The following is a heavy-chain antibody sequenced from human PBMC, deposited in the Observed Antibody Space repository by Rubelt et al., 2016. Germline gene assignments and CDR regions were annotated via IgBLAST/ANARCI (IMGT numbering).Heavy chain of an antibody. CDR3: ARGVFDP. CDR1: GYDLSTYW. V-gene: IGHV5-10-1*01. CDR2: IDPSDSYA. Sequence: EVQLVRSGAEVKKPGESLRISCRASGYDLSTYWLNWVRQMPGRGLEWMGRIDPSDSYADYSPPFQGHVTFSVDKSTNTAYLQWARLEASDSAIYYCARGVFDPWGQGTLVSVSS. D-gene: IGHD2-8*01. J-gene: IGHJ5*02.